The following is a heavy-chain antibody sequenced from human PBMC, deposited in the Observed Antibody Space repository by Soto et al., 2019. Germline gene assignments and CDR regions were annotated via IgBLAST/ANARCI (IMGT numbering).Heavy chain of an antibody. J-gene: IGHJ4*02. V-gene: IGHV1-69*13. CDR2: IIPIFGTA. CDR1: GGTFSSYA. D-gene: IGHD4-4*01. Sequence: PSVKVSCKASGGTFSSYAISWVRQAPGQGLEWMGGIIPIFGTANYAKKFQGRVTITADESTRTAYMELSSLRSEDTAVYYCAREGSYSNSSDYWGQGTLVTVSS. CDR3: AREGSYSNSSDY.